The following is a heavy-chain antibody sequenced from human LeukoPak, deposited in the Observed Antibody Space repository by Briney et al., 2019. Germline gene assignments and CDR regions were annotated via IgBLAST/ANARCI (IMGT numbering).Heavy chain of an antibody. V-gene: IGHV3-74*01. D-gene: IGHD3-9*01. CDR1: GFTFSTYW. Sequence: GGSLRLSCAASGFTFSTYWIHWVRHAPGKGLVWVSHINGDGSSTSYADSVKGRFAISRNNAKNTLYLQMNSLRAEDTAVYYCARTMTGAFFDYWGLGALVTVSS. J-gene: IGHJ4*02. CDR2: INGDGSST. CDR3: ARTMTGAFFDY.